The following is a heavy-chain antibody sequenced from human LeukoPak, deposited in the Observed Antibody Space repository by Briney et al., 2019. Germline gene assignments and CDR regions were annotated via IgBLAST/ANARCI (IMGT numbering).Heavy chain of an antibody. CDR1: GYTFTGYY. Sequence: WASVKVSCKASGYTFTGYYMHWVRQAPGQGLEWMGWINPNSGGTNYAQKFQGRVTMTRDTSISTAYMELSRLRFDDTAVYYCASGPSYDSSGRGSDYWGQGTLVTVSS. D-gene: IGHD3-22*01. V-gene: IGHV1-2*02. CDR2: INPNSGGT. CDR3: ASGPSYDSSGRGSDY. J-gene: IGHJ4*02.